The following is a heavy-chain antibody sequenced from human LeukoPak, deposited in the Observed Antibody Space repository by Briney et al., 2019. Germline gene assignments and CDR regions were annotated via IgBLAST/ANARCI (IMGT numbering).Heavy chain of an antibody. CDR1: GFTFSSYD. CDR2: ISYDGSNK. D-gene: IGHD3-22*01. V-gene: IGHV3-30*03. Sequence: GGSLRLSCAASGFTFSSYDMHWVRQAPGKGLEWVAVISYDGSNKYYADSVKGRFTISRDNSKNTLYLQMNNLRAEDTAVFYCATDEGYCDSSPFDYWGQGTLVTVSS. J-gene: IGHJ4*02. CDR3: ATDEGYCDSSPFDY.